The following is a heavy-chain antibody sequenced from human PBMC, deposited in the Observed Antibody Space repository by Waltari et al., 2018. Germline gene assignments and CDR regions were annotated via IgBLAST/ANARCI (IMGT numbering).Heavy chain of an antibody. CDR2: INHSGST. CDR1: GGSFSGYY. Sequence: QVQLQQWGAGLLKPSETLSLTCAVYGGSFSGYYWGWLRQPPGKGLEWIGEINHSGSTNYNPSLKSRVTISVDTSKNQFSLKLSSVTAADTAVYYCARGGGYDYVWGSYRYTPFDYWGQGTLVTVSS. J-gene: IGHJ4*02. D-gene: IGHD3-16*02. V-gene: IGHV4-34*01. CDR3: ARGGGYDYVWGSYRYTPFDY.